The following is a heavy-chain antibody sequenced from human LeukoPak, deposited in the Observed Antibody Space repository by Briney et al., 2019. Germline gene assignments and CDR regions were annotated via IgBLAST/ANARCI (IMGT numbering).Heavy chain of an antibody. J-gene: IGHJ6*03. CDR1: GYTFTGYY. CDR3: ARAVAGTSNYYYYYMDV. D-gene: IGHD6-19*01. CDR2: INPNSGGT. Sequence: ASVKVSCKASGYTFTGYYMHWVRQAPGQGLEWMGWINPNSGGTNYAQKFQGRVTMTRDTSISTAYMELSRLRSDDTAVYYCARAVAGTSNYYYYYMDVWGKGTTATVSS. V-gene: IGHV1-2*02.